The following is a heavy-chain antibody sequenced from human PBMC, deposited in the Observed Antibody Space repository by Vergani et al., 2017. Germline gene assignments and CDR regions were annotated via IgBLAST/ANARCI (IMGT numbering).Heavy chain of an antibody. D-gene: IGHD2-2*01. CDR1: GFTFSSYS. CDR2: ISSSSSYI. Sequence: EVQLVESGGGLVKPGGSLRLSCAASGFTFSSYSMNWVRQAPGKGLEWVSSISSSSSYIYYADSVKGRFTISRDNAKNSLYLQMNSLRAEDTAVYYCARDSIVVVPAATSYYYYYGMDVWGQGTTVTVSS. V-gene: IGHV3-21*04. CDR3: ARDSIVVVPAATSYYYYYGMDV. J-gene: IGHJ6*02.